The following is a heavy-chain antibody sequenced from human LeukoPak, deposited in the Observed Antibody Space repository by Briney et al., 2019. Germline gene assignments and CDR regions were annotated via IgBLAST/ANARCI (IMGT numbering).Heavy chain of an antibody. J-gene: IGHJ4*02. V-gene: IGHV1-18*01. CDR1: GYTFTNYG. CDR2: ISAYNGHT. Sequence: EASVKVSCKASGYTFTNYGISWVRQAPGQGLEWMGWISAYNGHTKYAQKLQGRVTMTTDTSTSTAYMELRSLRSDDTAVYYCARDARILGATTWTTLADWGQGTLVTVSS. CDR3: ARDARILGATTWTTLAD. D-gene: IGHD1-26*01.